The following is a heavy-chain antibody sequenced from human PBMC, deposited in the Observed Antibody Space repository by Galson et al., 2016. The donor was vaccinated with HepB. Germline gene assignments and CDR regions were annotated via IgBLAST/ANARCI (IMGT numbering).Heavy chain of an antibody. V-gene: IGHV4-59*01. J-gene: IGHJ6*02. CDR1: GGSISSYY. Sequence: SETLSLTCTVSGGSISSYYWTWIRQPPGKGLEWIGYIYYSGSTNYNPSLKSRVTISVDTSANQFSLKLRSVTAADTAVYYCARVKSEGGYYYHGMDVWGQGTTVTVSS. CDR2: IYYSGST. CDR3: ARVKSEGGYYYHGMDV.